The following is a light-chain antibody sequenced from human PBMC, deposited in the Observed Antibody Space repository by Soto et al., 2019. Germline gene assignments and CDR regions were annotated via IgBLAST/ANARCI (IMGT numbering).Light chain of an antibody. CDR2: DVS. V-gene: IGLV2-14*01. CDR1: SSDVGGYDY. Sequence: QSVLTQPASVSGSPGQSIAISCTGTSSDVGGYDYVSWHQQHPGKAPKLMIYDVSNRPSGVSNRFSGSKSDNTAPLTISGLQAEDEADYYCSSYTSSSTYVFGTGTKVTVL. J-gene: IGLJ1*01. CDR3: SSYTSSSTYV.